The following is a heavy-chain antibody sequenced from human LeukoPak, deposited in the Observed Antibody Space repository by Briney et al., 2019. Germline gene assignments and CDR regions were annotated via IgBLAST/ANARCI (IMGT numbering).Heavy chain of an antibody. CDR3: ARDKLYYYGMDV. CDR1: GFTFSDYY. J-gene: IGHJ6*02. Sequence: LRLSCAASGFTFSDYYMSWIRQHPGKGLEWIGYIYYSGSTYYNPSLKSRVTISVDTSKNQFSLKLSSVTAADTAVYYCARDKLYYYGMDVWGQGTTVTVSS. V-gene: IGHV4-31*02. CDR2: IYYSGST.